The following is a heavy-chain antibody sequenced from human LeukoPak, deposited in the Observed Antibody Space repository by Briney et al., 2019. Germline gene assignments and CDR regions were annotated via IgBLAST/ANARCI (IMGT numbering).Heavy chain of an antibody. Sequence: ASVKVSCKVSGYTLTELSMHWVRQAPGKGLEWMGGFDPEDGETIYAQKFQGRVTMTEDTSTDTAYMELSSLRSEDTAVYYCATKLAAAGTHYYYYGMDVWGQGTTVTVSS. J-gene: IGHJ6*02. CDR3: ATKLAAAGTHYYYYGMDV. CDR1: GYTLTELS. V-gene: IGHV1-24*01. CDR2: FDPEDGET. D-gene: IGHD6-13*01.